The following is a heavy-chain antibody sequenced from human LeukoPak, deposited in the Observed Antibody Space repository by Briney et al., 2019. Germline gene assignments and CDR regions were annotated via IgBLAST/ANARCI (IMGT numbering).Heavy chain of an antibody. CDR3: ARDSSDVLTGYYHF. V-gene: IGHV1-2*02. Sequence: ASEKVSCKTSGYSFNDYYLHWVRQAPGQGLEWMGWINPNSGRTDYAPKFQGRVTLTTDTSITTAYMELSSLISGDTALYYCARDSSDVLTGYYHFWGQGTLVTVSS. J-gene: IGHJ4*02. D-gene: IGHD3-9*01. CDR2: INPNSGRT. CDR1: GYSFNDYY.